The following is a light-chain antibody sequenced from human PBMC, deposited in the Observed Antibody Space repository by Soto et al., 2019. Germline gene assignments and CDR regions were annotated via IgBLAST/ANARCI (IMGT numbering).Light chain of an antibody. CDR2: DAS. Sequence: EVVLTQSPATLSLSPGEKATLSCRATQNVRTYLAWYQQKPGQAPRLLIYDASNRATGIPARFSGSGSGTDFTLTISRLEPEDFAVYYCQQRSNWPQYSFGQGTNLEIK. CDR3: QQRSNWPQYS. V-gene: IGKV3-11*01. J-gene: IGKJ2*01. CDR1: QNVRTY.